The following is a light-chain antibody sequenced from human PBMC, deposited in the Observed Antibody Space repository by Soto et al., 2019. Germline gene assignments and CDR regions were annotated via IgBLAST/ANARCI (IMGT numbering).Light chain of an antibody. J-gene: IGKJ5*01. CDR1: QDIRGA. Sequence: IKLTQSPSSMTASKGDKDTITCRASQDIRGALAWYQQKPGKPPKLLIFDVSSLQSGVPSRFSGSGSGTDFTLTISFLQPEDFATYYCQQFNTYPITFGHGTRLEIK. V-gene: IGKV1-13*02. CDR3: QQFNTYPIT. CDR2: DVS.